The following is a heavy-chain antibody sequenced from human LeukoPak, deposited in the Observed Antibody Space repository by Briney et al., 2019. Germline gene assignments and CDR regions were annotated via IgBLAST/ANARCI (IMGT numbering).Heavy chain of an antibody. Sequence: ASVKVSCKASGYTFTSYDINWVRQAPGQGLEWMGGIIPIFGTANYAQKFQGRVTITADESTSTAYMELSSLRSEDTAVYYCRLELDYWGQGTLVTVSS. J-gene: IGHJ4*02. CDR2: IIPIFGTA. CDR1: GYTFTSYD. V-gene: IGHV1-69*13. D-gene: IGHD1-7*01. CDR3: RLELDY.